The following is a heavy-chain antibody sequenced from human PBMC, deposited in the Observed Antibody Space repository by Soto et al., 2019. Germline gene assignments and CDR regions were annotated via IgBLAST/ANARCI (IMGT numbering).Heavy chain of an antibody. V-gene: IGHV3-23*01. CDR1: GFTFSTYS. CDR2: ISGSGGST. Sequence: GGSLRLSCAPSGFTFSTYSMSWVRPAPGHGLEGVSAISGSGGSTYYADSGTGRFTISRDTSKTTLYLQLTSLSAEATAVYYCANDLGIVVVVAATLWGQGTLVTVSS. D-gene: IGHD2-15*01. J-gene: IGHJ4*02. CDR3: ANDLGIVVVVAATL.